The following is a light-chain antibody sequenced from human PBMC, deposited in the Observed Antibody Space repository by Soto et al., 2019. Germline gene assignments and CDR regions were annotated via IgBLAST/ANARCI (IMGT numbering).Light chain of an antibody. V-gene: IGLV1-44*01. CDR1: SSNIGSNT. CDR2: NNN. J-gene: IGLJ1*01. CDR3: SAWDVSLNGHV. Sequence: QSVLTQPPSASGTPGQRVTISCSGSSSNIGSNTVNWYQQLPGTAPKLLIYNNNERPSGVPDRFSASKSGNSASLAISGVQSEYEDDYYCSAWDVSLNGHVFGPGTNVTVL.